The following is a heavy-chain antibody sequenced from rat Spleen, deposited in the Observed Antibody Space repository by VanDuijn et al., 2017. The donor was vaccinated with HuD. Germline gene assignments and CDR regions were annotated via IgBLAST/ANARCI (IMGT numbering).Heavy chain of an antibody. CDR3: ARQGSYYDGTYYLYWYFDF. CDR2: ISYSGRP. J-gene: IGHJ1*01. D-gene: IGHD1-12*02. Sequence: EVQLQESGPGLVKPSQSLSLTCSVTGYSITSNSWGWTRKFPGNKMEWMGYISYSGRPSYNPSLKSRISITRDTSKNQFFLQLNSVTTEDTATYYCARQGSYYDGTYYLYWYFDFWGPGTMVTVSS. CDR1: GYSITSNS. V-gene: IGHV3-1*01.